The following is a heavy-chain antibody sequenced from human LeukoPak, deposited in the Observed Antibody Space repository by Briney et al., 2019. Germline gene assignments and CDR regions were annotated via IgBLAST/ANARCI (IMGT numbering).Heavy chain of an antibody. CDR3: ASQLGGTTFH. D-gene: IGHD1/OR15-1a*01. CDR1: GVSINTYF. J-gene: IGHJ4*02. Sequence: SETLSLTCTVSGVSINTYFRSWIRPPPGKGLEWIGYVYYNGITNYNPSLKSRVSISLDTSKNQFSLRLNSLTAAETAVYYCASQLGGTTFHWGQGTLVTVSS. CDR2: VYYNGIT. V-gene: IGHV4-59*01.